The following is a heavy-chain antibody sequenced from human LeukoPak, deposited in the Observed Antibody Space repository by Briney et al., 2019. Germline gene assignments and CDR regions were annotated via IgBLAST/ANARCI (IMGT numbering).Heavy chain of an antibody. CDR2: ISWDSGSI. Sequence: SLKISCAASGFTFDNYAMHWVRQTPGKGLEWVSGISWDSGSINYADSVKGRFTISRDNAKNSLFLQMDSLRTEDTALYYCARDIFSVAGPDLDCWGQGTQVTVSS. J-gene: IGHJ4*02. V-gene: IGHV3-9*01. CDR1: GFTFDNYA. CDR3: ARDIFSVAGPDLDC. D-gene: IGHD6-19*01.